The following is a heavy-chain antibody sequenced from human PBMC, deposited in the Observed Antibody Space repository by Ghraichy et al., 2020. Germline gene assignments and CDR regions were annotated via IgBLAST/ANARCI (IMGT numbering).Heavy chain of an antibody. V-gene: IGHV3-53*01. CDR2: IYSGGNT. J-gene: IGHJ5*02. CDR1: GSSVSSDY. CDR3: ARGAAAGTPT. Sequence: GGSLRLSYVVSGSSVSSDYMSWVRQAPGKGLEWVSVIYSGGNTYHSDSVKGRFTISRDNPKNTLYLQMNSLRDEDTAVYYCARGAAAGTPTWGQGTLVTVSS. D-gene: IGHD6-13*01.